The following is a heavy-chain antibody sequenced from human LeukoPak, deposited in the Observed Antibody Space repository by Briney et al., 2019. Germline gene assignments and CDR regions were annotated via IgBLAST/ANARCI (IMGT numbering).Heavy chain of an antibody. CDR1: GFTFSNYW. J-gene: IGHJ4*02. CDR2: TKQDGSEK. Sequence: GGSLRLSCVASGFTFSNYWMSWVRQAPGKGLEWVASTKQDGSEKKYVDSVKGRFTISRDNSKNTLYLQMNSLRAEDTAVYYCAKLPTNFPKSTIDYWGQGTLVTVSS. CDR3: AKLPTNFPKSTIDY. D-gene: IGHD2-2*01. V-gene: IGHV3-7*03.